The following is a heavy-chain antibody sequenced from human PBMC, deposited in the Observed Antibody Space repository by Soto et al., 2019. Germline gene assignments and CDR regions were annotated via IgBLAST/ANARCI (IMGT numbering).Heavy chain of an antibody. CDR2: ISYDGSNK. CDR1: GFTFSSYA. D-gene: IGHD6-13*01. Sequence: QVQLVESGGGVVQPGSSLRLSCAASGFTFSSYAMHWVRQAPGKGLEWVAVISYDGSNKYYADSVKGRFTISRDNSKNTLYLQMNSLRAEDTAVYYCARDLGSSYDYWGQGTLVTVSS. CDR3: ARDLGSSYDY. V-gene: IGHV3-30-3*01. J-gene: IGHJ4*02.